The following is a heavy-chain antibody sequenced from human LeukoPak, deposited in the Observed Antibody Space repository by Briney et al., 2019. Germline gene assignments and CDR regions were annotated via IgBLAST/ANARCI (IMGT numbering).Heavy chain of an antibody. V-gene: IGHV6-1*01. D-gene: IGHD1-26*01. CDR1: GDSFSSNSAA. CDR3: ARGGWELRISQGEFDY. Sequence: SQTLSLTCAISGDSFSSNSAAWNWIRQSPSRGLEWLGRTYYRSKLYNDYAVSVKSRITINPDTSKNQFSLQLNSVTPEDTAVYYCARGGWELRISQGEFDYWGQGTLVTVSS. J-gene: IGHJ4*02. CDR2: TYYRSKLYN.